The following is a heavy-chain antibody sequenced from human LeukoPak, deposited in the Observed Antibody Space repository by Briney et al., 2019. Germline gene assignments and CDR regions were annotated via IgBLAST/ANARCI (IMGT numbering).Heavy chain of an antibody. Sequence: GGSLRLSCKGSGYSFTSYWIGWVRQMPGKGLEWMGIIYPGDSDTRYSPSFQGQATISADKSISTAYLQWSSLKASDTAMYYCASRAQGGSGWYKNWGQGTLVTVSS. J-gene: IGHJ4*02. CDR3: ASRAQGGSGWYKN. CDR1: GYSFTSYW. CDR2: IYPGDSDT. D-gene: IGHD6-19*01. V-gene: IGHV5-51*01.